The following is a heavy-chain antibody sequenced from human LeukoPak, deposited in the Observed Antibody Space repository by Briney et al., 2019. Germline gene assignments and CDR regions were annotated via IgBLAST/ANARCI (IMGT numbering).Heavy chain of an antibody. CDR3: ARGAGSGSYYNPFDY. Sequence: SQTLSLTCAISGDSVSSNSAAWNWIRQSPSIDLEWLGSTYYRAKWYNDYAVSVNSPLTINPDTSKNQFSLQLNSVTPEDTAVYYCARGAGSGSYYNPFDYWGQGTLVTVSS. CDR1: GDSVSSNSAA. V-gene: IGHV6-1*01. D-gene: IGHD3-10*01. J-gene: IGHJ4*02. CDR2: TYYRAKWYN.